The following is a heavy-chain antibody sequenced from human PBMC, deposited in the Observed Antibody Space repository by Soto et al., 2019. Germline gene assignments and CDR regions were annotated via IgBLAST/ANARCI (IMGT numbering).Heavy chain of an antibody. CDR1: GFTFSNYA. D-gene: IGHD6-13*01. J-gene: IGHJ4*02. V-gene: IGHV3-23*01. CDR3: AKDQGSSWYEIDY. CDR2: ISGSGGST. Sequence: EVQLLESGGGLVQPGGSLRLSCAASGFTFSNYAVTWVRQAPGKGRERVSTISGSGGSTYYADSVKGRFTISRDNSKNTLYLQMNSLIAEDTAVYYGAKDQGSSWYEIDYWGQGTLVTVSS.